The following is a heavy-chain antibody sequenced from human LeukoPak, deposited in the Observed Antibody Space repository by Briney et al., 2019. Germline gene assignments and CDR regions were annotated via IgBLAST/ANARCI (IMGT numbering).Heavy chain of an antibody. CDR1: GGSISSGDYY. Sequence: PSQTLSLTCTVSGGSISSGDYYWSWIRQPPGKGLEWIGYIYYSGSTYYNPSLKSRVTISVDTSKNQFSLKLSSVTAAGTAVYYCASSLPAAILGAFDIWGQGTMVTVSS. D-gene: IGHD2-2*01. CDR2: IYYSGST. V-gene: IGHV4-30-4*08. CDR3: ASSLPAAILGAFDI. J-gene: IGHJ3*02.